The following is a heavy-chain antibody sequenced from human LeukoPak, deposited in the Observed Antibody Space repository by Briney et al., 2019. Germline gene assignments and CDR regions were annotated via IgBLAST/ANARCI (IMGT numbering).Heavy chain of an antibody. J-gene: IGHJ4*02. Sequence: GASVKVSCKVSGDSLTELSMQWVRQAPGEGLEWMGGFDPEDGETIYAQKFQGRVTMTEDTSTDTAYMELSSLRSEDTAVYYCATLTWIQLWLLDYWGQGTLVTVSS. CDR1: GDSLTELS. CDR2: FDPEDGET. V-gene: IGHV1-24*01. D-gene: IGHD5-18*01. CDR3: ATLTWIQLWLLDY.